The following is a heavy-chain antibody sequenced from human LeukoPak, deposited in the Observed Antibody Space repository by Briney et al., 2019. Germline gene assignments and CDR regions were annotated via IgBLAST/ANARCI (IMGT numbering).Heavy chain of an antibody. D-gene: IGHD6-19*01. CDR3: ARGGSVAGKEY. CDR2: IYYSGST. CDR1: GGSISSYY. Sequence: SETLSLTCTVSGGSISSYYWSWIRQPPGKGLEWIGYIYYSGSTNYNPSLKSRVTISVDTSKNQFSLKLSSVTAADTAVYYCARGGSVAGKEYWGQGTLVTVSS. J-gene: IGHJ4*02. V-gene: IGHV4-59*12.